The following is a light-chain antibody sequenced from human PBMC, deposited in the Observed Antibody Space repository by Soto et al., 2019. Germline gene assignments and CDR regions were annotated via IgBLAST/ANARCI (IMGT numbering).Light chain of an antibody. CDR3: QQYYSYLLT. V-gene: IGKV1-8*01. Sequence: AIRMTQSPSSFSASTGDRVTITCRASQGISSYLAWYQQKPGKAPKLQIYAASPMQSGVAARFSGSGSGPDLTPTISSLQPEHFAPYYRQQYYSYLLTFGRGPKVNI. J-gene: IGKJ3*01. CDR2: AAS. CDR1: QGISSY.